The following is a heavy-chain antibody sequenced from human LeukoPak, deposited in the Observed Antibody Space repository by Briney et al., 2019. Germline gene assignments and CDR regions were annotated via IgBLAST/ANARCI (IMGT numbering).Heavy chain of an antibody. D-gene: IGHD1-26*01. V-gene: IGHV4-39*07. Sequence: SETLSLTCTVSGDSISTSNSYWGWIRQPPGKGLEWIGSIYYSGSTYYNPSLKSRVTISVDTSKNQFSLKLSSVTAADTAVYYCARGSGIVGATNWFDPWGQGTLVTVSS. J-gene: IGHJ5*02. CDR1: GDSISTSNSY. CDR3: ARGSGIVGATNWFDP. CDR2: IYYSGST.